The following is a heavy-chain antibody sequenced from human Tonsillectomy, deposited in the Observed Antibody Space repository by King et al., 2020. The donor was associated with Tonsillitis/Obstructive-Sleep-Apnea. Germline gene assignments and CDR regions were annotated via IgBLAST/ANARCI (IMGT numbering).Heavy chain of an antibody. CDR2: ISYDGSNK. V-gene: IGHV3-30*04. Sequence: QVQLVESGGGVVQPGRSLRLPCAASGFTFSSYAMHWVRQAPGKGLEWVAVISYDGSNKYYADSVKGRFTISRDNSKNTLYLQMNSLRAEDTAVYYCARGGYCSSTSCPEGYYYYYMDVWGKGTTVTVSS. D-gene: IGHD2-2*01. CDR3: ARGGYCSSTSCPEGYYYYYMDV. CDR1: GFTFSSYA. J-gene: IGHJ6*03.